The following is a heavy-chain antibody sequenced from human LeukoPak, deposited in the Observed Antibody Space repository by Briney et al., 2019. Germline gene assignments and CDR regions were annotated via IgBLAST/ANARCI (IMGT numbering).Heavy chain of an antibody. CDR2: IVPIFGTP. CDR3: ARVDRYHFYLDV. J-gene: IGHJ6*03. CDR1: GGTFRTYS. V-gene: IGHV1-69*05. Sequence: SVKVSCKASGGTFRTYSVTWVRQAPGQGLEWMGGIVPIFGTPNYAQKFQGRVKVTTDDATGTAYMELSSLMSEDTAIYYCARVDRYHFYLDVWGKGTPVTVSS.